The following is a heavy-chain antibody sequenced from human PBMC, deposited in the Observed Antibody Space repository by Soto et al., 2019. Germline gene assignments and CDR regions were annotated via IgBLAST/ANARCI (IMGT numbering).Heavy chain of an antibody. CDR3: TRDASRDSSARGWFDP. V-gene: IGHV3-48*03. J-gene: IGHJ5*02. CDR1: GFSFRNYE. D-gene: IGHD6-13*01. Sequence: GGSLRLSCVGSGFSFRNYEMNWVRQAPGKGLEWISYIISTGGTTYYAESVKGRFTISRDDAKNSLHLQMNSLRAEDTAVYYCTRDASRDSSARGWFDPWGPGTLVTVSS. CDR2: IISTGGTT.